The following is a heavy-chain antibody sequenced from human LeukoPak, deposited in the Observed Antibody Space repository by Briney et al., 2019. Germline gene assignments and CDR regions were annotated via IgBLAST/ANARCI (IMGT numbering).Heavy chain of an antibody. CDR3: AKSPVSSCRGSFCYPFDY. V-gene: IGHV3-23*01. CDR1: GFTFSSYG. J-gene: IGHJ4*02. Sequence: GGSLRLSCAASGFTFSSYGTSWVRQAPGKGLEWVSAISGSGGSTYYADSVKGRFTISRDNSRNTLYLQMNTLRAEDTAVYFCAKSPVSSCRGSFCYPFDYWGQGNLVTVSS. CDR2: ISGSGGST. D-gene: IGHD2-15*01.